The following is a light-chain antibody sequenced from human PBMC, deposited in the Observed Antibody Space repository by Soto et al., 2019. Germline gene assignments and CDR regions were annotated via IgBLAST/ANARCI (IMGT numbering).Light chain of an antibody. CDR1: SGHSNYA. Sequence: QPVLTQSPSASASLGASVKLTCTLSSGHSNYAIAWHQQQPEKGPRFLMKLNSDGSHSKGDGIHDRFSGSSSGAERYLTIATLQSEEEADYYCQTWVTGIHIFGGGTKVTVL. CDR3: QTWVTGIHI. CDR2: LNSDGSH. J-gene: IGLJ2*01. V-gene: IGLV4-69*01.